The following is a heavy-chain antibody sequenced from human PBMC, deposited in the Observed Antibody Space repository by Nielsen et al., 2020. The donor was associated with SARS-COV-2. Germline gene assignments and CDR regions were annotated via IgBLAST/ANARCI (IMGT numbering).Heavy chain of an antibody. V-gene: IGHV3-23*01. J-gene: IGHJ4*02. CDR3: ARGYDY. CDR2: FGGSGGST. Sequence: GGSLRLSCAATGFIFRNYAMSWVRQAPGKGLEWVSTFGGSGGSTYYADSVKGRFTISRDNSKNTLYLQMSGLRPEDTAVYYCARGYDYWGQGTLVTVSS. CDR1: GFIFRNYA.